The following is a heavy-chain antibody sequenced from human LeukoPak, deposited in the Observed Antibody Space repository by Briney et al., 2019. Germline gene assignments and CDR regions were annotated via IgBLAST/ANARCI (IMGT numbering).Heavy chain of an antibody. CDR1: GGSISSSSYY. Sequence: SETLSLTCTVSGGSISSSSYYWGWIRQPPGKGLEWIGSIYYSGSTYYNPSLKSRVTISVDTSKNQFSLKLSFVTAADTAVYYCASFGGAVSSGYPHYFDYWGQGTLVTVSS. CDR3: ASFGGAVSSGYPHYFDY. CDR2: IYYSGST. V-gene: IGHV4-39*01. D-gene: IGHD3-22*01. J-gene: IGHJ4*02.